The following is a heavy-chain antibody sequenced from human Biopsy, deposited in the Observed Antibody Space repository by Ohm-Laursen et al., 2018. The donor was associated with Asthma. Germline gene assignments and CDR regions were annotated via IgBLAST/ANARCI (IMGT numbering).Heavy chain of an antibody. J-gene: IGHJ5*02. V-gene: IGHV1-69*13. D-gene: IGHD3-10*01. CDR3: VRDRVSSPIRHGSGSCYLYNWFDP. CDR2: IIPIFGTA. Sequence: SVKVSCKASGGTFSSYAISWVRQAPGQGLEWMGGIIPIFGTANYAQKFQGRVTITADESTSTAYMELSSLRSEDTAVYYCVRDRVSSPIRHGSGSCYLYNWFDPWGQGTLVTVSS. CDR1: GGTFSSYA.